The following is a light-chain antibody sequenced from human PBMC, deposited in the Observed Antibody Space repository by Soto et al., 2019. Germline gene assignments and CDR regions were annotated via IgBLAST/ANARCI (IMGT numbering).Light chain of an antibody. CDR3: SSYTSSSFYV. Sequence: QSALTQPASVSGSPGQSITISCTGTSSDVGGYNYVSWYQQHPGKAPKVMIYDVSNRPSGVSNRFSGSKSGNTASLTISGLQAEDEADYYCSSYTSSSFYVFGPGTKLTVL. J-gene: IGLJ1*01. CDR2: DVS. CDR1: SSDVGGYNY. V-gene: IGLV2-14*01.